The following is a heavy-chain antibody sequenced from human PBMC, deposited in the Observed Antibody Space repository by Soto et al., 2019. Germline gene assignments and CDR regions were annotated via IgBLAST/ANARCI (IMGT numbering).Heavy chain of an antibody. Sequence: SLRLSCAASGFTFSSYAMGWVRQAPGKGLEWVSAISGSGGSTYYADSVKGRFTISRDNSKNTLYLQMNSLRAEDTAVYYCAKGPIAVASFDYWGQGTLVTVSS. CDR2: ISGSGGST. CDR3: AKGPIAVASFDY. CDR1: GFTFSSYA. D-gene: IGHD6-19*01. V-gene: IGHV3-23*01. J-gene: IGHJ4*02.